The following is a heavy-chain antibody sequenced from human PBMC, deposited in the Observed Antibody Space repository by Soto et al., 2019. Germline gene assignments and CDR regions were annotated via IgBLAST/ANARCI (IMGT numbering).Heavy chain of an antibody. CDR1: GFTFSSYG. D-gene: IGHD3-3*01. J-gene: IGHJ4*02. CDR3: AKDQNSDFWSGYYDY. V-gene: IGHV3-30*18. CDR2: ISYDGSNK. Sequence: QVQLVESGGGVVQPGRSLRLSCAASGFTFSSYGMHWVRQAPGKGLEWVAVISYDGSNKYYADSVKGRFTISRDNSKNTLYLQMNSLRAEDTAVYYCAKDQNSDFWSGYYDYWGQGTLVTFSS.